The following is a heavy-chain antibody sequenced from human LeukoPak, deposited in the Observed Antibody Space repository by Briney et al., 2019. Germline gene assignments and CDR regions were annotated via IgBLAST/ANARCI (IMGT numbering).Heavy chain of an antibody. CDR3: ARDVSGLDAFDI. V-gene: IGHV3-21*01. CDR2: ISSSSSHI. CDR1: GFTFSTYS. Sequence: AGGSLRLSCAASGFTFSTYSMNWVRQAPGKGLEWVSCISSSSSHIYYADSVEGRFTISRDNARNSLDLQMNSLRAEDTAVYFCARDVSGLDAFDIWGRGTRVTVSS. J-gene: IGHJ3*02. D-gene: IGHD2/OR15-2a*01.